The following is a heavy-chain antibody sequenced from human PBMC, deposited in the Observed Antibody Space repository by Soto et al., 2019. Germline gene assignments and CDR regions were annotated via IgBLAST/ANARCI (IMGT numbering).Heavy chain of an antibody. CDR2: IYYSGST. CDR3: ARVYCSGGSCYWGGNWFDP. Sequence: QVQLQESGPGLVKPSQTLSLTCTVSGGSISSGDYYWSWIRQPPGKGLEWIGYIYYSGSTYYNPSFKSRVTISVDTSKNQFSLKLSSVTAADTAVYYCARVYCSGGSCYWGGNWFDPWGQGTLVTVSS. J-gene: IGHJ5*02. V-gene: IGHV4-30-4*01. D-gene: IGHD2-15*01. CDR1: GGSISSGDYY.